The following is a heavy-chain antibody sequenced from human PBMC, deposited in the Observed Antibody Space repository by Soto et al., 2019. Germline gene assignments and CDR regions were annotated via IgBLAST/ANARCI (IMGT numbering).Heavy chain of an antibody. J-gene: IGHJ6*03. CDR2: IKQDGSEK. CDR1: GLTFSSYW. D-gene: IGHD3-10*01. CDR3: ARARSSGSYQPFYYYMDV. V-gene: IGHV3-7*01. Sequence: EVQLVESGGGLVQPGGSLRLSCAASGLTFSSYWMSWVRQAPGKGLEWVANIKQDGSEKYYVDSVKGRFTISRDNAKNSLYLQMNSLRVEETAVYYCARARSSGSYQPFYYYMDVWGKGNTVTVSS.